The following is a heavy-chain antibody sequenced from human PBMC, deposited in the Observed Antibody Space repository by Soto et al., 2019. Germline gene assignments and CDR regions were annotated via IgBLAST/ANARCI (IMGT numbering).Heavy chain of an antibody. CDR3: ARAGQYYDSSGYAN. CDR2: ISAYNGNT. J-gene: IGHJ4*02. V-gene: IGHV1-18*01. CDR1: GYSFATSG. Sequence: QVTLVQSGTEVKQPGASMKVSCKASGYSFATSGISWVRQAPGQGLEWMGWISAYNGNTNYDQKLQDRVTMTTDTSTSTAYLELRNLRSDDTAVYYCARAGQYYDSSGYANWGQGTLVTVSS. D-gene: IGHD3-22*01.